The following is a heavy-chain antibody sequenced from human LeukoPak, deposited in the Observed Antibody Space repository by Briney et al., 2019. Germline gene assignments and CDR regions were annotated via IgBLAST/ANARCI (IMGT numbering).Heavy chain of an antibody. J-gene: IGHJ4*02. CDR1: GYTFTSYG. Sequence: ASVKVSCKASGYTFTSYGISWVRQAPGQGLEWMGWISAYNGNTNYAQELQGRVTMTTDTSTSTAYMELRSLRSDDTAVYYCARDPERGYDRLYFDYWGQGTLVTVSS. D-gene: IGHD5-12*01. CDR2: ISAYNGNT. CDR3: ARDPERGYDRLYFDY. V-gene: IGHV1-18*01.